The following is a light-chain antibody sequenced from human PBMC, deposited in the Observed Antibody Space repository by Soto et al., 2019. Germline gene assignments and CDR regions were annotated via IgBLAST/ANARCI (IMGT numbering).Light chain of an antibody. CDR1: QDINIY. V-gene: IGKV1-33*01. CDR3: QQYDILPIT. J-gene: IGKJ5*01. CDR2: DAS. Sequence: DIQMTQSPSSLFASVGARVPITCQATQDINIYLNWYQQKPGKAPNLLIYDASNLEIGVPSRFSGSGSGTHFTFTISSLQTEDIGTYYCQQYDILPITFGRGTRLEIK.